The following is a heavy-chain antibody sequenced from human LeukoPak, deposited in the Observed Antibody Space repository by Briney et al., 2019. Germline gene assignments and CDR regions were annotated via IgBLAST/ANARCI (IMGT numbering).Heavy chain of an antibody. V-gene: IGHV3-30*02. CDR3: PKDGSSPVSTLELYFDY. CDR2: IRYDGSNK. CDR1: RFTFSSYG. D-gene: IGHD4-11*01. J-gene: IGHJ4*02. Sequence: QTAGSLRLSCAASRFTFSSYGMHWHRPAPGKGLEWVLFIRYDGSNKYYADSVEGSITISRDNSTNTLYLQMNSLRAEDTAVYYCPKDGSSPVSTLELYFDYWGQGALVTVSS.